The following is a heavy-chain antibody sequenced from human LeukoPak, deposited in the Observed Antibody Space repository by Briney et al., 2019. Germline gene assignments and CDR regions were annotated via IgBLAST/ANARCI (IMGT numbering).Heavy chain of an antibody. CDR2: IYPSDSNT. Sequence: GESLKISCKGSGYTFTSHWIGWVRQMPGKGLEWMGIIYPSDSNTRYSPSLQGQVTISVDKSISTAYLQWGSLKASDTAMYYCARVRRSSGWFGDYWGQGTLVTVSS. V-gene: IGHV5-51*01. CDR1: GYTFTSHW. J-gene: IGHJ4*02. D-gene: IGHD6-19*01. CDR3: ARVRRSSGWFGDY.